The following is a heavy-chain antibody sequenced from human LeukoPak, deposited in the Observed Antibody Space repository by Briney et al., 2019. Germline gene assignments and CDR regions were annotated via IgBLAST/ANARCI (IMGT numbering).Heavy chain of an antibody. CDR2: IWYDGSNK. Sequence: GGSLRLSCAASRFTFSSYGMHWVRQAPGKGLEWVAAIWYDGSNKYYANSVKGRFTISSDNSKNTLYLQMNSLRAEDTAVYYCAKDRSAGVRASPMDYWGQGTLVTVSP. V-gene: IGHV3-30*02. CDR3: AKDRSAGVRASPMDY. D-gene: IGHD3-10*01. J-gene: IGHJ4*02. CDR1: RFTFSSYG.